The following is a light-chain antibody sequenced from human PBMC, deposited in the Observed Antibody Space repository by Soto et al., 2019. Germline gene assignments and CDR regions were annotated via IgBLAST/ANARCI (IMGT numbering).Light chain of an antibody. J-gene: IGLJ1*01. CDR2: SND. CDR3: AAWDDSLNGYV. V-gene: IGLV1-44*01. Sequence: QSALTQPPSASGTPGQRVTIFCSGSSSNIGSKPVNWYQQLPGTTPRLLIYSNDQRPSGVPDRFSGSKSGTSASLAISWLQSEDQADYYCAAWDDSLNGYVFGTGTKVTVL. CDR1: SSNIGSKP.